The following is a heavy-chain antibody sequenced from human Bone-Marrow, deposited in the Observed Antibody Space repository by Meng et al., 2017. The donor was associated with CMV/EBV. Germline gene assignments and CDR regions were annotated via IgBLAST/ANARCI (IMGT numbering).Heavy chain of an antibody. CDR3: ARDGRESITGTTALDY. Sequence: ASVKVSCKVSGYTLTELSMHWVRQAPGKGLEWMGGFDPEDGETIYAQKFQGRVTITTDESTSTAYMELSSLRSEDTAVYYCARDGRESITGTTALDYWGQGTLVTVSS. D-gene: IGHD1-7*01. J-gene: IGHJ4*02. CDR1: GYTLTELS. V-gene: IGHV1-24*01. CDR2: FDPEDGET.